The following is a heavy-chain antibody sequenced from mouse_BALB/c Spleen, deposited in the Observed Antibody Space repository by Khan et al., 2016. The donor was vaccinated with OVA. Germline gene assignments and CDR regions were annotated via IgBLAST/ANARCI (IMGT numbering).Heavy chain of an antibody. D-gene: IGHD1-1*01. J-gene: IGHJ2*01. CDR1: GYSFTGYF. V-gene: IGHV1-20*02. CDR3: ERKNGSDIDY. CDR2: INPHIGEP. Sequence: VQLKASGPELVKPGASVKISCKASGYSFTGYFLNWVMQRYGKNLEWIGSINPHIGEPLYNQKFKGKATLTVDESSRTAHMELRSLGSEDDAVYKWERKNGSDIDYWGQGTTLTVSS.